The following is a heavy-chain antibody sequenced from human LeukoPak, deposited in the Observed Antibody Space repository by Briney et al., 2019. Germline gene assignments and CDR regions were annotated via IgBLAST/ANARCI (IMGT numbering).Heavy chain of an antibody. V-gene: IGHV6-1*01. J-gene: IGHJ5*02. CDR2: TYYRSKWYN. CDR3: ARGQSVAATTGYWFDP. D-gene: IGHD2-15*01. Sequence: SPTLSLTFAISGDSVSINSAAWNWIRQSPSRGLEWLGSTYYRSKWYNDYAVSVKSRITINPDTSKNQFSLQLNSVTPEDTAVYYCARGQSVAATTGYWFDPWGQGTLVTVSS. CDR1: GDSVSINSAA.